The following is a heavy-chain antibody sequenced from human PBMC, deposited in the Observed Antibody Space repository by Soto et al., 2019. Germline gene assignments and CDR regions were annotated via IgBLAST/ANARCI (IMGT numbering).Heavy chain of an antibody. Sequence: QVQLVQSGAEVKNPGASVKVSCKASGDTFSSYGISWVRQAPGQGLEWMGWISAHRGNTNYAQKFRGRVTMTTDTATSTVDMELRSLREDDTAVYYCARDRDQWDQKYCDSGGQGTLVTVSS. V-gene: IGHV1-18*01. CDR3: ARDRDQWDQKYCDS. CDR2: ISAHRGNT. D-gene: IGHD1-26*01. J-gene: IGHJ4*02. CDR1: GDTFSSYG.